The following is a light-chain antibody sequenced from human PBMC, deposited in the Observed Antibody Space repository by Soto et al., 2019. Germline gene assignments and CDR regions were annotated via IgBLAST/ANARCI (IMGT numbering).Light chain of an antibody. J-gene: IGKJ3*01. CDR1: QSVSSN. Sequence: EIVMTQSPATLSVSPGERATLSCRASQSVSSNLAWYQQKPGQAPRLLIYGASTRATGIPARFSGSGSGTEFTLTISSLQSEDFAVYYCQQYNNWPPCTFRPGPKVDIK. V-gene: IGKV3-15*01. CDR2: GAS. CDR3: QQYNNWPPCT.